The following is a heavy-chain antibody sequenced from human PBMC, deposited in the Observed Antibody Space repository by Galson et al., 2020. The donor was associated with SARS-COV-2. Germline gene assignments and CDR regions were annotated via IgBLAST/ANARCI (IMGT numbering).Heavy chain of an antibody. V-gene: IGHV3-30*04. Sequence: GGSLTLSCAASGFTFSSYALHGVRQAPGQGLEWVAVISYDGSNKYYADSVKGRFTISRDNSKNTLYLQMNSLRAEDKAVYYCARDLREDIVVVPAAPDYWGQGTLVTVSS. D-gene: IGHD2-2*01. CDR3: ARDLREDIVVVPAAPDY. CDR1: GFTFSSYA. J-gene: IGHJ4*02. CDR2: ISYDGSNK.